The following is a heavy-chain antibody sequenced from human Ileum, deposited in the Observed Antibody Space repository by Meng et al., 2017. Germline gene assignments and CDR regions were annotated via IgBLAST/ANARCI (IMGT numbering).Heavy chain of an antibody. CDR2: INPSGGST. Sequence: QVQLVQSGPEVKKPGASVKLSCKASGYTFTSHYMHWVRQAPGQGLEWVGIINPSGGSTSYAQKFQGRVTMTRDTSTSIVYMELSSLRSEDTAAYYCARDVVMVPSALYYFDYWGQGTLVTVSS. CDR1: GYTFTSHY. J-gene: IGHJ4*02. V-gene: IGHV1-46*01. CDR3: ARDVVMVPSALYYFDY. D-gene: IGHD2-2*01.